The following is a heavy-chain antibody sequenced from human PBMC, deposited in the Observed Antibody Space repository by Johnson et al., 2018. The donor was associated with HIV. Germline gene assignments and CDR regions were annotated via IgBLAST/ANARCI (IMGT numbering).Heavy chain of an antibody. CDR3: VRGSRYTYDNDDVHLLQAFDI. CDR2: ISYDGGDT. V-gene: IGHV3-30*04. D-gene: IGHD3-16*01. CDR1: GFTFSSYA. J-gene: IGHJ3*02. Sequence: QVQLVESGGGVVQPGRSLRLSCAASGFTFSSYAMYWVRQAPVKGLEWVAVISYDGGDTDYADSAKGRFSLSIDSSKNTLYLQMNSLRVEDTAVYYCVRGSRYTYDNDDVHLLQAFDIWGQGTVVTVSS.